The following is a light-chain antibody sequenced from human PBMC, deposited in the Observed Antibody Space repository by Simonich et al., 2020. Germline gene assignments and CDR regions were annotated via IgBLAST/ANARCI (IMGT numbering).Light chain of an antibody. CDR2: EGS. V-gene: IGLV2-23*01. Sequence: QSALTQPPSASGSPGQSVTISCTGTSSDVGGYNYVSWYQQHPGKAPKRIIYEGSKRPSGVSNRFSGSKSGNTASLTISGLQAEDEADYYCCSYAGSSTVVFGGGTKLTVL. J-gene: IGLJ2*01. CDR1: SSDVGGYNY. CDR3: CSYAGSSTVV.